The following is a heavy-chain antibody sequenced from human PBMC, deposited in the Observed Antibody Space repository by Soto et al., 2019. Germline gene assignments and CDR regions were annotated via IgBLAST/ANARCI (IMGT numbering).Heavy chain of an antibody. CDR1: GFTFSSYA. J-gene: IGHJ4*02. D-gene: IGHD3-3*01. V-gene: IGHV3-23*01. CDR3: AKDLYYDLWSGYSNPSGFDY. CDR2: ISGSGGST. Sequence: EVQLLESGGGLVQPGGSLRLSCAASGFTFSSYAMSWVRQAPGKGLEWVSAISGSGGSTYYADSVKGRFTISRDNSKNALYRQMNSLRAEDTAVYYCAKDLYYDLWSGYSNPSGFDYWGQGTLVTFSS.